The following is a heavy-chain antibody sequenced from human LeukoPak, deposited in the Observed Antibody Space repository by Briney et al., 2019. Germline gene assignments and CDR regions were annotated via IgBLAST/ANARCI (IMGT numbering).Heavy chain of an antibody. CDR2: TNSDGSTI. Sequence: GGSLRLSRAASGFTFSTSWMHWVRHAPGKGLVWVSRTNSDGSTINYADSVKGRFTISRDNAKNTLYLQMNNLLTEDTAVYYCATAGYFRLDNWGQGTLVTVSS. CDR1: GFTFSTSW. J-gene: IGHJ4*02. CDR3: ATAGYFRLDN. V-gene: IGHV3-74*01. D-gene: IGHD5-18*01.